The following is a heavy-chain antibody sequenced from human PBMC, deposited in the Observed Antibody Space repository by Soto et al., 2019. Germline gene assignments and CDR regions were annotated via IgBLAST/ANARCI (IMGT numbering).Heavy chain of an antibody. CDR3: AKDADGDSRFAY. CDR2: ISYDGSNK. V-gene: IGHV3-30*18. J-gene: IGHJ4*02. D-gene: IGHD4-17*01. CDR1: GFTFSSYG. Sequence: QVQLVESGGGVVQPGRSLRLSCAASGFTFSSYGMHWVRQAPGKGLEWVAVISYDGSNKYYADSVKGRFTISRDNSKNTLYLQMNSLRAEDTAVYYCAKDADGDSRFAYWGQGTLVTVSS.